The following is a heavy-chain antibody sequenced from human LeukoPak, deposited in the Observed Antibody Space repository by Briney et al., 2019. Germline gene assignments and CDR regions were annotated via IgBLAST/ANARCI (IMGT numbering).Heavy chain of an antibody. CDR1: GNSFTNYW. CDR3: ARTGYSSSWDNWFDP. D-gene: IGHD6-13*01. CDR2: IYPGDSET. J-gene: IGHJ5*02. V-gene: IGHV5-51*01. Sequence: GESLKISCKGSGNSFTNYWIAWVRQMPGGGLEWMGIIYPGDSETVYSPTFQGQVTISADKSISTAYLQWSSLKASDTAMYYCARTGYSSSWDNWFDPWGQGTLVTVSS.